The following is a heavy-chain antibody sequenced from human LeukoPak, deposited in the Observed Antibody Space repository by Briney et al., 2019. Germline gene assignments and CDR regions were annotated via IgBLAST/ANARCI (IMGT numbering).Heavy chain of an antibody. J-gene: IGHJ4*02. D-gene: IGHD2-2*01. CDR1: GLIVSNNY. Sequence: SGGSLRLSCAASGLIVSNNYMSWVRQAPGKGLEWVSIVYSGGHTYYADSVKGRFTISRDKSKNTLYLQMSSLRAEDTAVYYCARGIRDCSRTTCYQPFDYWGRGALVTVSS. CDR3: ARGIRDCSRTTCYQPFDY. V-gene: IGHV3-53*01. CDR2: VYSGGHT.